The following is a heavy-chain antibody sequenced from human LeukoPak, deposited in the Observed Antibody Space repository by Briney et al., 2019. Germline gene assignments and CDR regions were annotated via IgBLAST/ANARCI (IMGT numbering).Heavy chain of an antibody. J-gene: IGHJ4*02. CDR2: INPNSGGT. D-gene: IGHD3-3*01. CDR3: ARSVFGVAVFDY. V-gene: IGHV1-2*02. Sequence: ASVKVSCKASGYTFTGYYMHWVRQAPGQGLEWMGWINPNSGGTNYAQKFQGRVTMTRDTSISTAYMELSRLRSDDTAVYYCARSVFGVAVFDYWGQGTLVTVSS. CDR1: GYTFTGYY.